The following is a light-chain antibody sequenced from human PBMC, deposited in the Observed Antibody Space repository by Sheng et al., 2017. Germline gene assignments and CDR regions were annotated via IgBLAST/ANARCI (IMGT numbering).Light chain of an antibody. CDR2: EVS. CDR3: TSYTNSNSYYV. Sequence: QSALTQPPSVSGSPGQSVTISCTGTSSDVGYYNRVSWYQQPPGTAPKLLIYEVSNRPSGVPDRFSGSKSGNTASLTISGLQAEDEADYYCTSYTNSNSYYVFGTGTKVTVL. J-gene: IGLJ1*01. V-gene: IGLV2-18*02. CDR1: SSDVGYYNR.